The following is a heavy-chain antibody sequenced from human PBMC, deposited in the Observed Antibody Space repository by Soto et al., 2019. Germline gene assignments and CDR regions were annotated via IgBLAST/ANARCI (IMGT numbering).Heavy chain of an antibody. Sequence: QLQLQESGPGLVKPSETLSLTCTVSGGSISSSSYYWGWIRQPPGKGLEWIGSIYYSGSTYYNPSLKGRVTISVDTSKNQFSLKLSSVTAADTAVYYCARASELGYCSGGSCYDLEWFDYWGQGTLVTVSS. D-gene: IGHD2-15*01. CDR3: ARASELGYCSGGSCYDLEWFDY. V-gene: IGHV4-39*01. CDR1: GGSISSSSYY. CDR2: IYYSGST. J-gene: IGHJ4*02.